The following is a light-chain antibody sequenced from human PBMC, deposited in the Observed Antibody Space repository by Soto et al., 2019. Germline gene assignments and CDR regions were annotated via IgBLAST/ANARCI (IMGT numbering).Light chain of an antibody. CDR2: DAS. CDR3: QQRSNWPPIT. CDR1: QSVSRY. V-gene: IGKV3-11*01. Sequence: EIVMTQSPATLSLSPGERATLSCRASQSVSRYLAWYQQKSGQAPRLLIYDASNRATDIPARFSGSGSGTDFTLNISSLEPEDFAVYYCQQRSNWPPITFGQGTRLEIK. J-gene: IGKJ5*01.